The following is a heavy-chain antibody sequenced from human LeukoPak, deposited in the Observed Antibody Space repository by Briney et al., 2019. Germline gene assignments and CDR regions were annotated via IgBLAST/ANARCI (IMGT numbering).Heavy chain of an antibody. CDR3: ARGYDFWSGYQH. V-gene: IGHV1-2*02. CDR1: GYTFTGHY. Sequence: ASVKVSCKASGYTFTGHYMHWVRQAPGQGLEWMGWVNPNSGGTNYAQKFQGRVTMTRDTSISTAYMELSRLRSDDTAVYYCARGYDFWSGYQHWGQGTLVTVSS. D-gene: IGHD3-3*01. J-gene: IGHJ4*02. CDR2: VNPNSGGT.